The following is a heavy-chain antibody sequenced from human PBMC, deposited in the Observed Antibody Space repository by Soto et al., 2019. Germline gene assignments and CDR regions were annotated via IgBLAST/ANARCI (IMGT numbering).Heavy chain of an antibody. Sequence: GASVKVSCKASGGTFSSYAISWVRQAPGQGLEWMGGIIPIFGTANYAQKFQGRVTITADESTSTAYMELSSLRSEDTAVHYCARDSGGTTIPAFDIWGQGTMVTVSS. CDR3: ARDSGGTTIPAFDI. J-gene: IGHJ3*02. D-gene: IGHD2-15*01. CDR1: GGTFSSYA. CDR2: IIPIFGTA. V-gene: IGHV1-69*13.